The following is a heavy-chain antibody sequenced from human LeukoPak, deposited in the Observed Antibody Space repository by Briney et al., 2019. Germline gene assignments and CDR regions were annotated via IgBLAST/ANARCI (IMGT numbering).Heavy chain of an antibody. J-gene: IGHJ4*02. Sequence: GGSLRLSCAASGFTFSSYWMTWVRQAPGKGLEWVANIKQDGSEKYYVDSVKGRFTISRDNAKNSLSLHMNSLRAEDTAVYYCARDCGYYYDSSGYYDYWGQGTLVTVSS. D-gene: IGHD3-22*01. CDR1: GFTFSSYW. V-gene: IGHV3-7*01. CDR3: ARDCGYYYDSSGYYDY. CDR2: IKQDGSEK.